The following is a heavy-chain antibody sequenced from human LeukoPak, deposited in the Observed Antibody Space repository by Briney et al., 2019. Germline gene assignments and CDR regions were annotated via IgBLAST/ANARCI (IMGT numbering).Heavy chain of an antibody. J-gene: IGHJ4*02. CDR2: ISSSSSYI. D-gene: IGHD2-2*01. CDR1: GFTFNSYS. V-gene: IGHV3-21*01. Sequence: GGSLRLSCAASGFTFNSYSMNWVRQAPGKGLEWVSSISSSSSYIYYADSVKGRFTISRDNAKNSLYLQMNSLRAEDTAVYYCTTGYCSRTSCYYFDYWGQGTLVTVSS. CDR3: TTGYCSRTSCYYFDY.